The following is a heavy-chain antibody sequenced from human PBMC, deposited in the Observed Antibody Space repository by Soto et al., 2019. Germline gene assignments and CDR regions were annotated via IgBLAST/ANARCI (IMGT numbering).Heavy chain of an antibody. D-gene: IGHD6-13*01. V-gene: IGHV1-2*02. CDR3: AKYSSSWDWFDP. CDR2: INPNSGGT. Sequence: ASVKVSCKASGYTFTGYYMHWVRQAPGQGLEWMGWINPNSGGTNYAQKCQGRVTMTRDTSISTAYMELSRLRSDDTAVYYCAKYSSSWDWFDPWGQGTLVTVSS. J-gene: IGHJ5*02. CDR1: GYTFTGYY.